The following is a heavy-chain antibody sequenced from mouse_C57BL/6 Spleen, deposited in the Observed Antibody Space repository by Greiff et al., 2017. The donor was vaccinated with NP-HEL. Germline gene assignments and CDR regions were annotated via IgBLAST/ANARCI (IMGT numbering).Heavy chain of an antibody. CDR2: IDPSDSET. J-gene: IGHJ3*01. V-gene: IGHV1-52*01. Sequence: QVHVKQSGAELVRPGSSVKLSCKASGYTFTSYWMHWVKQRPIQGLEWIGNIDPSDSETHYNQKFKDKATLTVDKSSSTAYMQLSSLTSEDSAVYYCARGYYGISYLFAYWGQGTLVTVSA. CDR3: ARGYYGISYLFAY. D-gene: IGHD1-1*01. CDR1: GYTFTSYW.